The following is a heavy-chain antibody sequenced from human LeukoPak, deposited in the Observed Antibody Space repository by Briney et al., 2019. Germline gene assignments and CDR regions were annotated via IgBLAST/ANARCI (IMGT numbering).Heavy chain of an antibody. CDR2: IKPDGSEK. V-gene: IGHV3-7*01. CDR1: GLTFSTYW. Sequence: GGSLRLSCAASGLTFSTYWMSWVRQAPGKGLEWLANIKPDGSEKYYVDSVKGRFSISRDNARNSLYLQMNSLRDEDTAVYYCARGRSCSDGTCYSYFDFWGQGTLVTVSS. CDR3: ARGRSCSDGTCYSYFDF. J-gene: IGHJ4*02. D-gene: IGHD2-15*01.